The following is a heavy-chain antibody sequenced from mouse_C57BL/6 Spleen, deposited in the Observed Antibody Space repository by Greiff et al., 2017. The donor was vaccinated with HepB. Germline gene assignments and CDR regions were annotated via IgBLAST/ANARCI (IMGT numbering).Heavy chain of an antibody. J-gene: IGHJ2*01. CDR1: GFTFSSYA. D-gene: IGHD1-1*01. Sequence: EVKLMESGGGLVKPGGSLKLSCAASGFTFSSYAMSWVRQTPEKRLEWVATISDGGSYTYYPDNVKGRFTISRDNAKNNLYLQMSHLKSEDTAMYDCERDYYGSSNYFDCWGQGTTLTVSS. CDR3: ERDYYGSSNYFDC. V-gene: IGHV5-4*01. CDR2: ISDGGSYT.